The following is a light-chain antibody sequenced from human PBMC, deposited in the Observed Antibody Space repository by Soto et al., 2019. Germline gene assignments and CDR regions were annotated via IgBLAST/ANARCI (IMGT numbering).Light chain of an antibody. J-gene: IGKJ4*01. Sequence: EIVMTQSPATLSVSPGETATLSCRASQSGSYNLAWYQQKPGQGPRLLIYGAFTRATGIPARFSGSGSGTEFTLTLSSLQSEDFAVYYCQQYKNWPPLTFGGGTKVEIK. CDR3: QQYKNWPPLT. V-gene: IGKV3-15*01. CDR1: QSGSYN. CDR2: GAF.